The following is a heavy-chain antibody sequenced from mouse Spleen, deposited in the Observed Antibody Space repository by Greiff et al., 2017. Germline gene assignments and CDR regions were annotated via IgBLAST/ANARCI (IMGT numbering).Heavy chain of an antibody. Sequence: QVQLKQPGAELVRPGSSVKLSCKASGYTFTSYWMDWVKQRPGQGLEWIGNIYPSDSETHYNQKFKDKATLTVDKSSSTAYMQLSSLTSEDSAVYYCARGGLRSPMDYWGQGTSVTVSS. CDR2: IYPSDSET. J-gene: IGHJ4*01. CDR3: ARGGLRSPMDY. V-gene: IGHV1-61*01. CDR1: GYTFTSYW. D-gene: IGHD1-1*01.